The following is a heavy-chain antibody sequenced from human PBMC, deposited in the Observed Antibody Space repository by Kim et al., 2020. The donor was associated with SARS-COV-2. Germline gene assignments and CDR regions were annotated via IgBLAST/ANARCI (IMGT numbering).Heavy chain of an antibody. CDR2: IYSGGSST. D-gene: IGHD5-18*01. V-gene: IGHV3-23*03. Sequence: GGSLRLFCAASGFTFSSYAMSWVRQAPGKGLEWVSVIYSGGSSTYYADSVKGRFTISRDNSKNTLYLQMNSLRAEDTAVYYCASTKGGYSYGSDYFDYWGQGTLVTVSS. J-gene: IGHJ4*02. CDR1: GFTFSSYA. CDR3: ASTKGGYSYGSDYFDY.